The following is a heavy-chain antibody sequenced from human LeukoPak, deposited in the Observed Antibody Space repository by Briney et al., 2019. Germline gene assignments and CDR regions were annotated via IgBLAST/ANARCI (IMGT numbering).Heavy chain of an antibody. D-gene: IGHD3-10*01. J-gene: IGHJ5*02. CDR2: INAGNGNT. CDR3: ARGRGMVRGVVNWFDP. V-gene: IGHV1-3*01. Sequence: ASVKVSCKASGYTFTSYAMHWVRQAPGQRLEWMGWINAGNGNTKYSQKFQGRVTITRDTSASTAYMELSSPRSEDTAVYYCARGRGMVRGVVNWFDPWGQGTLVTVSS. CDR1: GYTFTSYA.